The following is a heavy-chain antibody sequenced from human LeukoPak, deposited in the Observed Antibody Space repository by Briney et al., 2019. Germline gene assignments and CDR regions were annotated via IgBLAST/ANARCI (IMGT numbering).Heavy chain of an antibody. CDR3: AKDRYSYAFEYSDS. J-gene: IGHJ4*02. CDR2: ISNDGSKK. V-gene: IGHV3-30*18. Sequence: GGSLRLSCAASGFTFRSYGMHWVRQAPGKGLDWVAVISNDGSKKYYADSVKGRFTISRDNSKNTLSLQVSSLRTEDTAVYYCAKDRYSYAFEYSDSWGQGTLVTVSP. CDR1: GFTFRSYG. D-gene: IGHD5-18*01.